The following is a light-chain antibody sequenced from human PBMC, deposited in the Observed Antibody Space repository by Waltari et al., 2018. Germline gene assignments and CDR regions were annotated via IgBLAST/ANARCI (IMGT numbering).Light chain of an antibody. CDR3: NCRDTSGYYWV. CDR1: SLRNSY. J-gene: IGLJ2*01. V-gene: IGLV3-19*01. CDR2: DKN. Sequence: SSELTQDPAVSVALGQTVRITCQGDSLRNSYVRWYQQKPGQAPVLVFYDKNKRPSGIPDRVSGSSSGNTASLTITGAQAEDEADYYCNCRDTSGYYWVFGGGTKVTVL.